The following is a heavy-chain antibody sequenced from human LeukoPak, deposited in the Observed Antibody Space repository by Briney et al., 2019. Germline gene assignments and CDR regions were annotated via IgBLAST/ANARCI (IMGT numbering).Heavy chain of an antibody. CDR2: IYSGGST. CDR3: ARAPSELRYFDWSLGY. J-gene: IGHJ4*02. V-gene: IGHV3-53*05. Sequence: GGSLRLSCAASGFTVSSNYMSWVRQAPGQGLKWVSGIYSGGSTYYADSVKGRFTISRDNSKNTLYLQMNSLRAEDTAVYYCARAPSELRYFDWSLGYWGQGTLVTVSS. D-gene: IGHD3-9*01. CDR1: GFTVSSNY.